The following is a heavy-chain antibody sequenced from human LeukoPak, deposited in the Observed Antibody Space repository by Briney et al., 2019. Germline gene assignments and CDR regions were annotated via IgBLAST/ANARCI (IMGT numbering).Heavy chain of an antibody. D-gene: IGHD3-10*01. Sequence: GGSLRLSCAASGFTFNNYWMSWVRQAPGKGLEWVANIKQDGSETYYVDSVMGRFTISRDNAKNSLYLQMNSLRAEDTAVYYCASGSGSYAFDYWGQGTLVTVSS. V-gene: IGHV3-7*01. CDR3: ASGSGSYAFDY. CDR1: GFTFNNYW. J-gene: IGHJ4*02. CDR2: IKQDGSET.